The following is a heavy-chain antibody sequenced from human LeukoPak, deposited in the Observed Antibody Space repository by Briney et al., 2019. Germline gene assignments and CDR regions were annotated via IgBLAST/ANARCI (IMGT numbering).Heavy chain of an antibody. V-gene: IGHV3-30-3*01. J-gene: IGHJ3*02. CDR3: ARSRSSRGDAFDI. CDR2: ISYDGSNK. D-gene: IGHD1-26*01. CDR1: GFTFSSYA. Sequence: PGRSLRLSCAASGFTFSSYAMHWVRQTPGKGLEWVAVISYDGSNKYYADSVKGRFTISRDNSKNTLYLQMNSLRAEDTAVYYCARSRSSRGDAFDIWGQGTMVTVSS.